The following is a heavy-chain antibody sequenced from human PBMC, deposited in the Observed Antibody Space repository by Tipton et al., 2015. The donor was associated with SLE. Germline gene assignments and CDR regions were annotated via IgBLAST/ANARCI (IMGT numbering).Heavy chain of an antibody. D-gene: IGHD6-19*01. Sequence: TLSLTCTVSGGSISSGGYYWSWIRQPPGKGLEWIGEINHSGSTNYNPSLKSRVTISVDTSKNQFSLKLSSVTAADTAVYYCARESPIDSSGWYFDLWGRGTLVTVSS. V-gene: IGHV4-39*07. CDR1: GGSISSGGYY. J-gene: IGHJ2*01. CDR2: INHSGST. CDR3: ARESPIDSSGWYFDL.